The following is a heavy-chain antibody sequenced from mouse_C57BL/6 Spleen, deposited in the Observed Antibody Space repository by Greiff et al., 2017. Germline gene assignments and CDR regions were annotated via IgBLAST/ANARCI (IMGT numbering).Heavy chain of an antibody. J-gene: IGHJ3*01. CDR2: IRNKANGYTT. D-gene: IGHD1-1*01. CDR3: ARSRDYYGSSSFAY. V-gene: IGHV7-3*01. Sequence: EVMLVESGGGLVQPGGSLSLSCAASGFTFTDYYMSWVRQPPGKALEWLGFIRNKANGYTTESSASVKGRFTIPRENSQSILYHQMNALRAEDSATYYCARSRDYYGSSSFAYWGQGTLVTVSA. CDR1: GFTFTDYY.